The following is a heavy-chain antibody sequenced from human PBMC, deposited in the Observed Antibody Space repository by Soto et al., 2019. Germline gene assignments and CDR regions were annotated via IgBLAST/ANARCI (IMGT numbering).Heavy chain of an antibody. D-gene: IGHD5-12*01. CDR1: GFTFSSYA. V-gene: IGHV3-23*01. Sequence: PGGSLRLSCAASGFTFSSYAMSWVRQAPGKGLEWVSAISGSGGSTYYADSVKGRFTISRDNSKNTLYLQMNSLRAEDTAVYYCAKDARGYSGYDSYYYYLDVWGKGTTVTVSS. CDR2: ISGSGGST. CDR3: AKDARGYSGYDSYYYYLDV. J-gene: IGHJ6*03.